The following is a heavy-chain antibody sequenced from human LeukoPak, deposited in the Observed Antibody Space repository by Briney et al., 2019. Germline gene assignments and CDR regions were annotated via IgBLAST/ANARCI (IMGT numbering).Heavy chain of an antibody. CDR2: ITGSDIRT. D-gene: IGHD3-22*01. V-gene: IGHV3-23*01. J-gene: IGHJ4*02. Sequence: GGSLRLSCAASGFTFSTNAMSWVRQALGKGLEWVSGITGSDIRTYNADSAKGRFTITRDNSKSALYLQMSNLRAEDTAVYYCAKECCDRSGYCFDQWGQGTLVTVSS. CDR3: AKECCDRSGYCFDQ. CDR1: GFTFSTNA.